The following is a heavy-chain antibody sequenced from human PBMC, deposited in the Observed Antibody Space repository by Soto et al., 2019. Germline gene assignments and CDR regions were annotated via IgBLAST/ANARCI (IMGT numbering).Heavy chain of an antibody. CDR1: GFTFTDYY. D-gene: IGHD3-10*01. CDR3: ALRFMVRGAFDR. J-gene: IGHJ5*02. Sequence: QVRLVESGGGLVKPGGSLRLSCAASGFTFTDYYMSWFRQAPGKGLEWVSQISSTGATIYYADSVKGRFTISRDDAENALYLQRTSLRGEDTAMYYCALRFMVRGAFDRWGQGTLVTVSS. V-gene: IGHV3-11*01. CDR2: ISSTGATI.